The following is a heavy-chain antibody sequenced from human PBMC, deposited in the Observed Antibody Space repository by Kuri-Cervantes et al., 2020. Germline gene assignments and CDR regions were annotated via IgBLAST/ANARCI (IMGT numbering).Heavy chain of an antibody. J-gene: IGHJ6*03. CDR1: GGSFSGYY. V-gene: IGHV4-34*01. CDR3: AGSILYFDQYYYLDV. Sequence: SETLSLTCAVYGGSFSGYYWSWIRQPPGKGLEWIGEINHSGSTNYNPALKSRVTISVDTSKNQLSLKLTAVTAADTAVYFCAGSILYFDQYYYLDVWGKGTMVTVSS. CDR2: INHSGST. D-gene: IGHD3-9*01.